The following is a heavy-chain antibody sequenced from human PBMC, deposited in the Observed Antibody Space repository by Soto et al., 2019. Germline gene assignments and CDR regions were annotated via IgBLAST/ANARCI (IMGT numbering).Heavy chain of an antibody. CDR2: INGDGTDT. J-gene: IGHJ4*02. Sequence: GGSLRLSCAASGFTFSMYWMHWVRQAPGKGLLWVSRINGDGTDTTYADSVKGRFIISRDNAKNTVYLQMNGLRAEDTAVYYCAREVGRGSGSYYLDYWGQETLVTVSS. CDR3: AREVGRGSGSYYLDY. V-gene: IGHV3-74*03. D-gene: IGHD3-16*01. CDR1: GFTFSMYW.